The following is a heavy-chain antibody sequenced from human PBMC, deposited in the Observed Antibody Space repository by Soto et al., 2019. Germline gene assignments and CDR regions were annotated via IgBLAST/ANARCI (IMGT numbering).Heavy chain of an antibody. J-gene: IGHJ5*02. CDR1: GGTFSSYA. V-gene: IGHV1-69*13. CDR3: ARDQAGGRFDP. CDR2: IIPIFGTA. Sequence: SVKVSCKASGGTFSSYAISWVRQAPGQGLEWMGGIIPIFGTANYAQKFQGRVTITADESTSTAYMELRSLRSDDTAVYYCARDQAGGRFDPWGQGTLVTSPQ. D-gene: IGHD1-26*01.